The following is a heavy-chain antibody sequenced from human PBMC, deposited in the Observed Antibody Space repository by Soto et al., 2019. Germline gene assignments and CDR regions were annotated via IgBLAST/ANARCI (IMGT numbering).Heavy chain of an antibody. V-gene: IGHV1-69*13. J-gene: IGHJ4*02. CDR1: GGTFSSYA. D-gene: IGHD5-18*01. Sequence: GASVKVSCKASGGTFSSYAISWVRQAPGQGLEWMGGIIPIFGTANYAQKFQGRVTITADESTSTAYMELSSLRSEDTAVYYCARDSADTAMVTIGYWGQGTLVTVSS. CDR3: ARDSADTAMVTIGY. CDR2: IIPIFGTA.